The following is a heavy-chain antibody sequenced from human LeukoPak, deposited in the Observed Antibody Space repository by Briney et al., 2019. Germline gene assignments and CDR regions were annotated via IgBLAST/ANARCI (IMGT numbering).Heavy chain of an antibody. J-gene: IGHJ4*02. CDR1: GYTFTGYY. D-gene: IGHD2-15*01. CDR2: INPNSGGT. Sequence: ASVKVSCKASGYTFTGYYMHWVRQAPGQGLEWMGWINPNSGGTNYAQKFQGGVTMTRDTSISRAYMELSRLRSDDTAVYYCARGSSVVVVAATPISYWGQGTLVTVSS. V-gene: IGHV1-2*02. CDR3: ARGSSVVVVAATPISY.